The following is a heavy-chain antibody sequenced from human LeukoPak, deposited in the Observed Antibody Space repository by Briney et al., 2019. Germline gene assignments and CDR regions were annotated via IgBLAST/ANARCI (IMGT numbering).Heavy chain of an antibody. CDR1: GFTFSSYW. Sequence: PGGSLRLSCAASGFTFSSYWMSWVRQAPGQGLEWVANIKQDGSEKYYVDSVKGRFTISRDNAKNSLYLQMNSLRAEDTAVYYCARVSIGYCSGGSCLREYYFDYWGQGTLVTVSS. CDR3: ARVSIGYCSGGSCLREYYFDY. D-gene: IGHD2-15*01. J-gene: IGHJ4*02. CDR2: IKQDGSEK. V-gene: IGHV3-7*01.